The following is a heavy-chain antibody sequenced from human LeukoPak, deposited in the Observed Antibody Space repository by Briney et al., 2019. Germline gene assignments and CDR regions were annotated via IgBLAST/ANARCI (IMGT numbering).Heavy chain of an antibody. CDR1: GFTFNSYA. CDR3: AKGGYSGYRPLTFFDS. V-gene: IGHV3-23*01. Sequence: GGSLRLSCAASGFTFNSYAMSWVRQAPGKGLDWVSGISANGRITYYGDSLKGRFNISRDNSKTTVYLQMHSLRVEDTAIYYCAKGGYSGYRPLTFFDSWGQGTLISVSS. CDR2: ISANGRIT. J-gene: IGHJ4*02. D-gene: IGHD5-12*01.